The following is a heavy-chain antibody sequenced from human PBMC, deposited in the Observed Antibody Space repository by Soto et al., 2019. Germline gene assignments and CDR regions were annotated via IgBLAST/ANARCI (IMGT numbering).Heavy chain of an antibody. J-gene: IGHJ4*02. CDR1: GFXFCSYS. CDR2: ISSSSSTI. V-gene: IGHV3-48*01. Sequence: GGSLXLSCAASGFXFCSYSMNWVRQAPGKGLEWVSYISSSSSTIYYADSVKGRFTISRDNAKNSLYLQMNSLRAEDTAVYYCARALDFWHYFEYWGQGTLVTVSS. CDR3: ARALDFWHYFEY. D-gene: IGHD3-3*01.